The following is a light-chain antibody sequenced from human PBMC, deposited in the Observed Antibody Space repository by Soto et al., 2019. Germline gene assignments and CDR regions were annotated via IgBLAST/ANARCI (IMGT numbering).Light chain of an antibody. CDR2: DVS. CDR3: SSYTSSSLYV. CDR1: SSDVGGYNY. Sequence: QSVLTQPASVSGSPGQSITISCTGTSSDVGGYNYVSWYQQHPGKAPKLMIYDVSNRPSGVSNRFSGSKSGNKASLTISGLQAEDEADYYCSSYTSSSLYVFGTGTKVTVL. J-gene: IGLJ1*01. V-gene: IGLV2-14*01.